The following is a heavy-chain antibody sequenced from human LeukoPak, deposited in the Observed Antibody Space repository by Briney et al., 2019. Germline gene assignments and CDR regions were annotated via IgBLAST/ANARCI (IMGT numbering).Heavy chain of an antibody. D-gene: IGHD2-2*02. J-gene: IGHJ6*02. CDR3: AKDMEGLYCSSTSCYNYYYGMDV. V-gene: IGHV3-23*01. CDR2: ITGTNDAT. CDR1: GFTFNNYA. Sequence: GGSLRLSCAASGFTFNNYAMTWVRQPPGKGLEWVSTITGTNDATYYAGSVKGRFTISRDSSKNTLYLQMSSLRAEDTAVYYCAKDMEGLYCSSTSCYNYYYGMDVWGQGTTVTVSS.